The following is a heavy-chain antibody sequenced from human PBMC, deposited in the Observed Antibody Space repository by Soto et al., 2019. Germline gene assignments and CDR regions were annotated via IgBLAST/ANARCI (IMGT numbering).Heavy chain of an antibody. V-gene: IGHV3-74*01. J-gene: IGHJ3*02. CDR3: ARDTYYYDSSDHFSADAFDI. Sequence: EVQLVESGGGLVQPGGSLRLSCAASGFTSSSYWIHWVRQAPGKGLVWVSRISNDGSSTNYADSVMGRFTISRDNAKNTVYLQMNSLRAEDTAVYYCARDTYYYDSSDHFSADAFDIWGQGTMVTVSS. CDR2: ISNDGSST. D-gene: IGHD3-22*01. CDR1: GFTSSSYW.